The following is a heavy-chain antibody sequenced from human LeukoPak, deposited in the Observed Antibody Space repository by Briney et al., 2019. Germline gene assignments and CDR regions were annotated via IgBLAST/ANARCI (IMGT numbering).Heavy chain of an antibody. V-gene: IGHV4-59*01. CDR2: IYYSGST. D-gene: IGHD3-10*01. CDR1: GGSISSYY. J-gene: IGHJ4*02. CDR3: ARDFMVRGSPVD. Sequence: SETLSLTCTVSGGSISSYYWSWIRQPPGNGLEWIGYIYYSGSTNYNPSLKSRVTISVDTSKNQFSLKLSSVTAADTAVYYCARDFMVRGSPVDWGQGTLVTVSS.